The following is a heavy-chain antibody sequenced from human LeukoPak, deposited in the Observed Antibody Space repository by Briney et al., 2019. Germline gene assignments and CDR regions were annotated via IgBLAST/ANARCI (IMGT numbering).Heavy chain of an antibody. CDR3: ARGLSVARWGATRSFAY. CDR1: GYTFTSYD. D-gene: IGHD1-26*01. V-gene: IGHV1-8*01. CDR2: MNPNSGNT. J-gene: IGHJ4*02. Sequence: ASVKVSCKASGYTFTSYDINGVRQATGQGREWMGWMNPNSGNTGYAQKFQGRVTMTRNTSISTACMELSSLRSEDTAVYYCARGLSVARWGATRSFAYWGQGTLVTVSS.